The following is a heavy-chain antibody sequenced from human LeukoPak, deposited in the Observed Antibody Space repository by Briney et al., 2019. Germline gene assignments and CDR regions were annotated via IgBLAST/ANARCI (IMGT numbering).Heavy chain of an antibody. Sequence: AASVKVSCKASGYTFTGYYIHWVRQAPGQGLEWMGWINPNSGGTNYAQKFQGRVTMTRDTSISSAYMELSRLRSDDTAVYYGARDLYEGHDIFTGRLTGDYWGQGTLVTVSS. J-gene: IGHJ4*02. CDR3: ARDLYEGHDIFTGRLTGDY. V-gene: IGHV1-2*02. CDR1: GYTFTGYY. CDR2: INPNSGGT. D-gene: IGHD3-9*01.